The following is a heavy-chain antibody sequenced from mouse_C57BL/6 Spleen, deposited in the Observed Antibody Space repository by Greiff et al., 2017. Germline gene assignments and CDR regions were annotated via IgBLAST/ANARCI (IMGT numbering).Heavy chain of an antibody. D-gene: IGHD4-1*01. V-gene: IGHV14-4*01. J-gene: IGHJ4*01. CDR3: TSDWDGDAMDY. CDR2: IDPENGDT. Sequence: VQLKQPGAELVRPGASVKLSCTASGFNIKDDYMHWVKQRPEQGLEWIGWIDPENGDTEYASKFQGKATITADTSSNTAYLQISSLTSGDTAVYYCTSDWDGDAMDYWGQGTSVTVSS. CDR1: GFNIKDDY.